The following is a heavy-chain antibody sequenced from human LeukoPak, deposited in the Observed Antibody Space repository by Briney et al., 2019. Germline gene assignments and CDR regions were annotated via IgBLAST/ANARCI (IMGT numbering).Heavy chain of an antibody. V-gene: IGHV3-21*01. CDR2: ISSSSYI. CDR3: AKDAFDI. J-gene: IGHJ3*02. CDR1: GFTFSSYS. Sequence: GGSLRLSCAASGFTFSSYSMNWVRQAPGKGLEWVSSISSSSYIYYADSVKGRFTISRDNSKNTLYLQMNSLRAEDTAVYYCAKDAFDIWGQGTMVTVSS.